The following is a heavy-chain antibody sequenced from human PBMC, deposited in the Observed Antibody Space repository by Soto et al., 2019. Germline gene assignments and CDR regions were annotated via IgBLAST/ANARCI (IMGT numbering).Heavy chain of an antibody. CDR3: AKDRDGQVGGYVDY. CDR2: ISVSGGNT. CDR1: GFTFSDYA. Sequence: EVHLLESGGDLAQPGGSLRLSCAASGFTFSDYAMNWVRQAPGKGLEWVSAISVSGGNTYYADSVKGRFTISRDNSRNTLYLEMNSLRAEDTAVYYFAKDRDGQVGGYVDYWGLGTLVTVSS. V-gene: IGHV3-23*01. D-gene: IGHD1-26*01. J-gene: IGHJ4*02.